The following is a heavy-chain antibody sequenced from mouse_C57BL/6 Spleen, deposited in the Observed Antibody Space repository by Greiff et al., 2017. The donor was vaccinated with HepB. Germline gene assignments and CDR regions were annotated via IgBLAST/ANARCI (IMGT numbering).Heavy chain of an antibody. J-gene: IGHJ1*03. D-gene: IGHD1-1*01. Sequence: QVQLQQPGAELVKPGASVKLSCKASGYTFTSYWMQWVKQRPGQGLEWIGEIDPSDSYTNYTQKFKGKATLTVDTSSSTAYMQLSSLTSEDPAVYYCASLTTVVADWYFDVWGTGTTVTVSS. CDR3: ASLTTVVADWYFDV. CDR2: IDPSDSYT. CDR1: GYTFTSYW. V-gene: IGHV1-50*01.